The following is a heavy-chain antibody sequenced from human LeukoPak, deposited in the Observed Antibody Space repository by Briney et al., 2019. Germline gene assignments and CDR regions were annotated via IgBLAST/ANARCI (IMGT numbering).Heavy chain of an antibody. CDR1: GGSISSSSYY. CDR3: ASSWLAVTGTETNWFDP. Sequence: PSETLSLTCTVSGGSISSSSYYWGWIRQPPGKGLEWIGSIYYSGSTYYNPSLKSRVTISVDTSKKQFSLKLSSVTAADTALYYCASSWLAVTGTETNWFDPWGQGTLVTVSS. J-gene: IGHJ5*02. V-gene: IGHV4-39*01. CDR2: IYYSGST. D-gene: IGHD6-19*01.